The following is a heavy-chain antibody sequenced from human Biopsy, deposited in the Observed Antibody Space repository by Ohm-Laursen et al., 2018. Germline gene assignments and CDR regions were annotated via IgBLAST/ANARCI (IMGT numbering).Heavy chain of an antibody. V-gene: IGHV1-69*06. Sequence: SVKVSCKAPGGTFSNYGVNWVRQAPGQGLEWLGGNIPILGTGNYAQKFQDRVTVAADTSTSTATMELCSLRSDDTAVYYCATKLTGYFHHWGQGTLVIVSS. CDR2: NIPILGTG. D-gene: IGHD3-9*01. CDR3: ATKLTGYFHH. CDR1: GGTFSNYG. J-gene: IGHJ1*01.